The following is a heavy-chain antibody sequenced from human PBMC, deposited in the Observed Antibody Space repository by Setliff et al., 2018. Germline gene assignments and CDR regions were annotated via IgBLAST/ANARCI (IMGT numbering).Heavy chain of an antibody. J-gene: IGHJ4*02. CDR3: AASRAYTGAVEEWFLPKTFDF. D-gene: IGHD3-10*01. CDR2: INHGGDT. CDR1: GYSITNGYY. Sequence: SETLSLTCVVSGYSITNGYYWGWIRQPPGKGLEWIGSINHGGDTSYNPSLQSRVAISVDTSKNQFSLKLSSVTAADTAVYYCAASRAYTGAVEEWFLPKTFDFWGQGSPVTVSS. V-gene: IGHV4-38-2*01.